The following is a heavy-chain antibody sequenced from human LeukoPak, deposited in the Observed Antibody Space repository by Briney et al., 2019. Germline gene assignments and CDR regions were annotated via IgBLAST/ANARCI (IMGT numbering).Heavy chain of an antibody. V-gene: IGHV4-34*01. Sequence: SETLSLTCAVYGGSFSGYYWSWTRQPPGKGLEWIGEINHSGTTDYNPSLKSRVTISVDTSKNQFSLKLSSVTAADTDVDYCARGWITFGGVITNWGQGTLVTVSS. D-gene: IGHD3-16*02. J-gene: IGHJ4*02. CDR2: INHSGTT. CDR1: GGSFSGYY. CDR3: ARGWITFGGVITN.